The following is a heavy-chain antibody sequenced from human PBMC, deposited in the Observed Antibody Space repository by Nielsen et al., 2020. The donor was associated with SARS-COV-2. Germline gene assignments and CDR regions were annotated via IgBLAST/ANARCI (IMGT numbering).Heavy chain of an antibody. CDR3: AKDLGFGELIYGMDV. D-gene: IGHD3-10*01. CDR1: GFTFNSYG. V-gene: IGHV3-30*18. Sequence: GGSLRLSCAASGFTFNSYGMHWVRQAPGKGLEWVAVISYDGSNKYYADSVKGRFTISRDNSKNTLYLQMNSLRAEDTAVYYCAKDLGFGELIYGMDVWGQGTTVTVSS. CDR2: ISYDGSNK. J-gene: IGHJ6*02.